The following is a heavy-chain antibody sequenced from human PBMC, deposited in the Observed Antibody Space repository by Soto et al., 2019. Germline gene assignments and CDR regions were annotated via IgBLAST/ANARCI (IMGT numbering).Heavy chain of an antibody. Sequence: EVQLVESGGGLVQPGGSLRLFCAASGFTFNNYWMTWVRQAPGKGLEWVATIKEDGSEKYYGESVRGRFTISRDNAKNSLHLQMNSLSVEDTAVYYCVRARIDYWGQGTLVSVSP. CDR2: IKEDGSEK. J-gene: IGHJ4*02. V-gene: IGHV3-7*03. CDR3: VRARIDY. CDR1: GFTFNNYW.